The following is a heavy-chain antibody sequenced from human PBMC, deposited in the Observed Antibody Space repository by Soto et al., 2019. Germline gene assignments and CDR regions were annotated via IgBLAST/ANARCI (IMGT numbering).Heavy chain of an antibody. J-gene: IGHJ3*02. CDR2: ISAYNGNT. Sequence: ASVKVSCKASGYTFTSYGISWVRQAPGQGLEWMGWISAYNGNTNYAQKLQGRVTMTTDTSTSTAYMELRSLRSDDTAVYYCARDWTYYDSSGHYSDAIEIWGQGTMVTVSS. D-gene: IGHD3-22*01. V-gene: IGHV1-18*01. CDR3: ARDWTYYDSSGHYSDAIEI. CDR1: GYTFTSYG.